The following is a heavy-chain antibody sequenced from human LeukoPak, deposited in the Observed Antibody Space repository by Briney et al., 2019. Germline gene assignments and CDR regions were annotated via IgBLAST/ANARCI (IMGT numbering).Heavy chain of an antibody. J-gene: IGHJ6*03. CDR1: GGSISSSNW. CDR2: IYHSGST. CDR3: ARGRGDIVVVPAAMDGFYYYYMDV. V-gene: IGHV4-4*02. Sequence: SETLSLTCAVSGGSISSSNWWSWVRQPPGKGLEWIGEIYHSGSTNYNPSLKSRVTISVDKSKNQFSLKLSSVTAADTAVYYCARGRGDIVVVPAAMDGFYYYYMDVWGKGTTVTVSS. D-gene: IGHD2-2*01.